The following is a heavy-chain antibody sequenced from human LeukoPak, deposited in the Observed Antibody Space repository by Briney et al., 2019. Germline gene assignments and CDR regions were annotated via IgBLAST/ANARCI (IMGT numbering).Heavy chain of an antibody. D-gene: IGHD2-15*01. V-gene: IGHV4-34*01. J-gene: IGHJ5*02. Sequence: SETLSLTCAVYGGSFSGYYWSWIRQPPGKGLEWIGEINHSGSTNYNPSLKSRVTISVDTSKNQFSLKLSSVTAADTAVYYCARDHTGRVAASPSQGWFDPWAREPWSPSPQ. CDR3: ARDHTGRVAASPSQGWFDP. CDR1: GGSFSGYY. CDR2: INHSGST.